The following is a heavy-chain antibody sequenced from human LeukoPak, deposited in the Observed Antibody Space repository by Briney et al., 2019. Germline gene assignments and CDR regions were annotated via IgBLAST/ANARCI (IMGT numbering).Heavy chain of an antibody. Sequence: GGSLRLSCAASGFTFSNAWMNWVRQAPGKGLEWVAVISDGGINKYYRDSVKGRFTVSRDNSNNTLYLQMNNLRAEDTAVYCCARDRNSGYGQFDYWGQGTLVTVSS. V-gene: IGHV3-30-3*01. CDR1: GFTFSNAW. CDR2: ISDGGINK. J-gene: IGHJ4*02. D-gene: IGHD5-12*01. CDR3: ARDRNSGYGQFDY.